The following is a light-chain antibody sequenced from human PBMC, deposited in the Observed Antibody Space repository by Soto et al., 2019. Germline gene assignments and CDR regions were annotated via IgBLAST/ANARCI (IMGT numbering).Light chain of an antibody. CDR3: QQSYSTPIT. CDR2: KAS. Sequence: DIQMTQSPSTLSASVGDRVTITCRASQSISSWLAWYQQKPGKAPKLLTYKASSLESGVPSRFSGSGSGTEFTLTISSLQPEDFATYYCQQSYSTPITFGQGTRLEIK. CDR1: QSISSW. V-gene: IGKV1-5*03. J-gene: IGKJ5*01.